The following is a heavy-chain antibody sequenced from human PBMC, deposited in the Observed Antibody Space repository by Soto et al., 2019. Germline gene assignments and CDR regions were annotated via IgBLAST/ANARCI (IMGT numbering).Heavy chain of an antibody. CDR3: GIYGTTSVYFVY. D-gene: IGHD4-17*01. CDR2: IYYSGST. J-gene: IGHJ4*02. CDR1: GGSISSGDYY. V-gene: IGHV4-30-4*01. Sequence: QVQLQESGPGLVKPSQTLSLTCTVSGGSISSGDYYWSWIRQPPGKGLEWIGYIYYSGSTYYNPSRMGMVTVTVDTSMSQSSLKLTAVTATVTAVYHCGIYGTTSVYFVYWGQVSLVTVRS.